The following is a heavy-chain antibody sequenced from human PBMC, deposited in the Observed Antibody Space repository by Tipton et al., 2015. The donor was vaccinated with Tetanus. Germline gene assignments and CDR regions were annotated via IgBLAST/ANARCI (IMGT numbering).Heavy chain of an antibody. CDR1: GHTVSVSY. Sequence: QVQLVQSGPEVKKPGASVKVSCKASGHTVSVSYVHWVRQAPGQGLEWLGWINPKSGATKYSWKIQDRVTMTRDTSIGATYMELRGLKSDDTATYYCATNRVTTHDWFDPWGPGTLVTVSS. V-gene: IGHV1-2*02. D-gene: IGHD4-11*01. CDR2: INPKSGAT. J-gene: IGHJ5*02. CDR3: ATNRVTTHDWFDP.